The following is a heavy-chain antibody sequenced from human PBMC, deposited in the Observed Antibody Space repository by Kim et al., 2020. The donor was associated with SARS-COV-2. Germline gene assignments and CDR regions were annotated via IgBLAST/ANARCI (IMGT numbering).Heavy chain of an antibody. J-gene: IGHJ5*02. Sequence: GGSLRLSCAASGSTLSSYWMHWVRQVPGKGLMWVSRINNDGSSTSYADSVKGRFTISRDNAKNTLYLEMNSLRAEDTAVYYCARGDSNPNWFDPWGQGTLVTVSS. CDR2: INNDGSST. CDR1: GSTLSSYW. D-gene: IGHD3-22*01. CDR3: ARGDSNPNWFDP. V-gene: IGHV3-74*01.